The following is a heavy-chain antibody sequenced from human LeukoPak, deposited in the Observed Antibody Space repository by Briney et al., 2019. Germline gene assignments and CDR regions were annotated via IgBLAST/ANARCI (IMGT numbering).Heavy chain of an antibody. CDR1: GLTFSTYD. V-gene: IGHV3-13*04. CDR2: IGKAGDT. D-gene: IGHD5-12*01. CDR3: AGGGYSGFDV. Sequence: PGKSLRLSCAASGLTFSTYDMHWVRQATGKGLEWVSGIGKAGDTYYAGSVKGRFTISRENAKNSLYLQMNSLRTGDTAVYYCAGGGYSGFDVWGQGTMVTVSS. J-gene: IGHJ3*01.